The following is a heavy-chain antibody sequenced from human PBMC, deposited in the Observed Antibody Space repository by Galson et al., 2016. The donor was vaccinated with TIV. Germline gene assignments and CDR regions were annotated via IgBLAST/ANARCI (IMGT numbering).Heavy chain of an antibody. J-gene: IGHJ4*02. CDR3: VRAPGYSGYSYGYFDS. D-gene: IGHD5-18*01. V-gene: IGHV5-51*03. Sequence: QSGAEVKKPEESLRISCKASGDSISSYWVGWVRQIPGKGLEWMGIIYPRDSETRYSPSFQGQVTISADESISTVYLQWSSLKASDTAMYFCVRAPGYSGYSYGYFDSWGQGTLVTVSS. CDR1: GDSISSYW. CDR2: IYPRDSET.